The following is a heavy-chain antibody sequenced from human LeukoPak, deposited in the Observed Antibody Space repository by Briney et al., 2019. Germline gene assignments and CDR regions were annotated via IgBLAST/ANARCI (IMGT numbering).Heavy chain of an antibody. CDR1: GFNFETHA. Sequence: GGSLRLSCSASGFNFETHAMHWVRQAPGKGREWVAMIWRGGNYKFYADSVKGRISISRDDSRSATYLQMDSLSGEDAAGYYCVTDRPSSCWAFWSWGEGALVAVSS. D-gene: IGHD6-19*01. CDR3: VTDRPSSCWAFWS. CDR2: IWRGGNYK. V-gene: IGHV3-33*01. J-gene: IGHJ5*02.